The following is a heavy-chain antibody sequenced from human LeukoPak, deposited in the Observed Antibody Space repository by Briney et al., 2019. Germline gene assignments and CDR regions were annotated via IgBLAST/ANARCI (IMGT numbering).Heavy chain of an antibody. CDR2: INHSGST. CDR3: AREGSSSWYKRALYYYYYMDV. V-gene: IGHV4-34*01. D-gene: IGHD6-13*01. Sequence: SETLSLTCAVYGGSLSGYYWSWIRHPPGKGLEWLGEINHSGSTNYNTSLKSRVTISGDTSKNQFSLKLSSVTAADTAVYYCAREGSSSWYKRALYYYYYMDVWGKGTTVTVSS. J-gene: IGHJ6*03. CDR1: GGSLSGYY.